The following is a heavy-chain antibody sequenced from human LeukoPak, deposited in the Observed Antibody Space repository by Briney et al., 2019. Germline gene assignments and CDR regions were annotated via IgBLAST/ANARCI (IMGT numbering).Heavy chain of an antibody. D-gene: IGHD3-10*01. J-gene: IGHJ6*03. V-gene: IGHV4-4*07. CDR2: IYTSGST. CDR1: GGSISSYY. Sequence: PSETLSLTCTVSGGSISSYYWSWIRQPAGKGLEWIGRIYTSGSTNYNPSLKSRVTMSVDTSKNQFSLKLSSVTAADTAVYYCARVSYGSGSRPPYYYYYMDVWGKGTTVTVSS. CDR3: ARVSYGSGSRPPYYYYYMDV.